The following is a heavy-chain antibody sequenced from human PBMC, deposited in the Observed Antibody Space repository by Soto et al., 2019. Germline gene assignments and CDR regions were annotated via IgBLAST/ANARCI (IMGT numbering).Heavy chain of an antibody. CDR3: AKWVTPADY. CDR1: GFTFSSYA. CDR2: ISGSGGST. D-gene: IGHD2-21*02. J-gene: IGHJ4*02. V-gene: IGHV3-23*01. Sequence: EVQLFESGGGVVQPGGSLRLSCAASGFTFSSYAMSWVRQAPGKGLGWVSAISGSGGSTYYADAVKGRFTISRDNSKNPVYLQMNSLRAEDTAVYYCAKWVTPADYWGQGNLVTVSS.